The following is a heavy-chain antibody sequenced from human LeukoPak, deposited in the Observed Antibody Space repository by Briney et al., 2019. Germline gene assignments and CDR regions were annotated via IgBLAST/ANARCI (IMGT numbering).Heavy chain of an antibody. CDR3: AKTRSAGMIGGSDY. CDR2: ISYDGSNK. Sequence: GGSLRLSCAASGFTFSSYGMHWVRQAPGKGLEWVAVISYDGSNKYYADSVKGRFTISRDNSKNTLYLQMNSLRAEDTAVYYCAKTRSAGMIGGSDYWGQGTLVTVSS. D-gene: IGHD3-16*01. J-gene: IGHJ4*02. CDR1: GFTFSSYG. V-gene: IGHV3-30*18.